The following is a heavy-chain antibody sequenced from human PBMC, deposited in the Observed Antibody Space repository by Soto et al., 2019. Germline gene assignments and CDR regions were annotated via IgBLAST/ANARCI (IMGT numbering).Heavy chain of an antibody. D-gene: IGHD3-10*01. CDR2: IIPIFGTA. J-gene: IGHJ6*02. CDR3: ARTPAPKLLYYYYYGMDV. CDR1: GGTFSSYA. V-gene: IGHV1-69*01. Sequence: QVQLVQSGAEVKKPGSSVKVSCKASGGTFSSYAISWVRQAPGQGLEWMGGIIPIFGTANYAQKFQGRVTITADESTSTAYMELSSLRSEDTAVYYCARTPAPKLLYYYYYGMDVWGQGTTVTVSS.